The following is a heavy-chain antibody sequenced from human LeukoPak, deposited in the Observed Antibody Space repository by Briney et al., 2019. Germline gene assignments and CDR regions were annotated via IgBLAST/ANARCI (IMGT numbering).Heavy chain of an antibody. J-gene: IGHJ4*02. V-gene: IGHV3-7*03. CDR1: GFTFSSYA. Sequence: GGSLRLSCAASGFTFSSYAMNWVRQAPGKGLEWVANIKPDGTTKFYVDSVKGRFTISRDNALNSLYLQMNSLRAEDTAIYYCARSIPYGTTWYGRSDYWGQGTLVTVSS. CDR3: ARSIPYGTTWYGRSDY. D-gene: IGHD6-13*01. CDR2: IKPDGTTK.